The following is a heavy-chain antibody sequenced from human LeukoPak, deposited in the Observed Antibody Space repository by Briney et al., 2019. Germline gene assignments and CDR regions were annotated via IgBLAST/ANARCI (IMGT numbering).Heavy chain of an antibody. CDR1: GGSFSGYY. CDR2: IVHSGNT. D-gene: IGHD6-13*01. J-gene: IGHJ3*02. V-gene: IGHV4-34*12. CDR3: ARFGSSTWYKGASDI. Sequence: SETLSLTCAVYGGSFSGYYWSWIRQPPGKGLEWIGEIVHSGNTKYNPSLKSRVTISVDTSKNQFSLNLTSVTAADTAVYYCARFGSSTWYKGASDIWGQGTMVTVAS.